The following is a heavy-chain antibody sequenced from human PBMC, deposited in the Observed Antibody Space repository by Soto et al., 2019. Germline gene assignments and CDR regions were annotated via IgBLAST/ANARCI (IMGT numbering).Heavy chain of an antibody. CDR1: QISFSSYW. CDR3: ATDLNGPNY. D-gene: IGHD2-8*01. Sequence: EEQLVESGGGLVQPGGSLKLSCVVSQISFSSYWMTWVRQAPGKGLECVANINQDGSEKYEDSVKGRFTISRDNTKNSLYLHMNSLRAEDTAVYYCATDLNGPNYWGHGTLVAVSS. CDR2: INQDGSEK. J-gene: IGHJ4*01. V-gene: IGHV3-7*01.